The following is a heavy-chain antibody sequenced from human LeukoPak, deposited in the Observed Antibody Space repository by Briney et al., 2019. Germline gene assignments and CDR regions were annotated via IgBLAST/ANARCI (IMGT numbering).Heavy chain of an antibody. D-gene: IGHD5-18*01. CDR2: IIPIFGTA. Sequence: GSSVKVSCKASGGTFSSYAISWVRQAPGQGLEWMGGIIPIFGTANYAQKFQGRVTITADESTSTAYMGLSSLRSEDTAVYYCAGALRGYSYGYFDYWGQGTLVTVSS. V-gene: IGHV1-69*01. CDR3: AGALRGYSYGYFDY. J-gene: IGHJ4*02. CDR1: GGTFSSYA.